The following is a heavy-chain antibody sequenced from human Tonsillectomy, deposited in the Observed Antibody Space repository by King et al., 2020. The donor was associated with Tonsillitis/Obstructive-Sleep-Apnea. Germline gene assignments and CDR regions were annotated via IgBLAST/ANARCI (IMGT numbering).Heavy chain of an antibody. CDR2: LNSDGSST. CDR1: GFTFNTYW. CDR3: AREGLEDTAMVVDY. D-gene: IGHD5-18*01. J-gene: IGHJ4*02. V-gene: IGHV3-74*01. Sequence: VQLVESGGGLVQPGGSLRLSCAASGFTFNTYWMHWVRQAPGKGLVWVSRLNSDGSSTSYADSVKGRFTISRDNAKNTLSLQMNSLRAEDTAVYYCAREGLEDTAMVVDYWGQGTLVTVSS.